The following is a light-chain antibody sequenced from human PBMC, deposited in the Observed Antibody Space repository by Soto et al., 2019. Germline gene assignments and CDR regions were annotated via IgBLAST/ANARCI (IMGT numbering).Light chain of an antibody. V-gene: IGLV1-40*01. CDR3: QSYDSSLSVYV. Sequence: QSVLTQPPSVSEAPGQRVTISCTGSSSNIGAGYVAHWYQQVPGTAPKLLIYENNNRPSGVPDRFSGSKSGTSASLAITGLQAEDEAEYYCQSYDSSLSVYVFGTGTKLTVL. J-gene: IGLJ1*01. CDR2: ENN. CDR1: SSNIGAGYV.